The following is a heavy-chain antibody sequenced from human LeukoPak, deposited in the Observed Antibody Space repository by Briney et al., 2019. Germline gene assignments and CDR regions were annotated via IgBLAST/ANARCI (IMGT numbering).Heavy chain of an antibody. Sequence: PGESLRLSCAASGFTFSSYWTSWVRQAPGKGLEWVANIKQDGSEKYYVDSVKGRFTISRDNAKNSLYLQMSSLRAEDTAVYYCARSSYSNYVLSYYYGMDVWGQGTTVTVSS. CDR3: ARSSYSNYVLSYYYGMDV. J-gene: IGHJ6*02. D-gene: IGHD4-11*01. V-gene: IGHV3-7*01. CDR2: IKQDGSEK. CDR1: GFTFSSYW.